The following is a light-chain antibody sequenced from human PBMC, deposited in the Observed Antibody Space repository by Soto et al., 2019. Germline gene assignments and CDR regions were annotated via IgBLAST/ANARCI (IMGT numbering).Light chain of an antibody. CDR1: KLGDKY. CDR3: QAWDSNTVV. J-gene: IGLJ2*01. Sequence: SYELTQPPSVSVSPGQTASITCSGDKLGDKYACWYQQKPGQSPVMVIYQDSKRPSGIPERFSGSNPGNTATLTISGTQAMDEADYYCQAWDSNTVVFAGGTKLTVL. V-gene: IGLV3-1*01. CDR2: QDS.